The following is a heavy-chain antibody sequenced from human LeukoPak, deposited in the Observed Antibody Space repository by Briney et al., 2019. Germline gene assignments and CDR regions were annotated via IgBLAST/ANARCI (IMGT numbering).Heavy chain of an antibody. D-gene: IGHD6-13*01. Sequence: GGSLRLSCAASGFTFSSYAMHWVRQAPGKGLEWVAVISYDGSNKYYADSVKGRFTISRDNSKNTLYLQMNSLRAEDTAVYYCARGGGSSWYYFDYWGQGTLVTVSS. J-gene: IGHJ4*02. CDR1: GFTFSSYA. CDR3: ARGGGSSWYYFDY. V-gene: IGHV3-30-3*01. CDR2: ISYDGSNK.